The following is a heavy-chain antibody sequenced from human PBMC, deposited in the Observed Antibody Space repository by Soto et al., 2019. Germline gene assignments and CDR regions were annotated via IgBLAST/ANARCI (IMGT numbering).Heavy chain of an antibody. V-gene: IGHV1-24*01. CDR1: GYSLTELS. J-gene: IGHJ1*01. CDR3: ANLRRDYCISTSCYWFMYFQH. D-gene: IGHD2-2*01. CDR2: FDPEDGET. Sequence: GASVKVSCKVSGYSLTELSMHWVRQAPGKGLEWMGGFDPEDGETIYAQKFQGRVTMTEDTSTDTAYMELSSLRSEDTAVYYCANLRRDYCISTSCYWFMYFQHWGQGTLVPVSS.